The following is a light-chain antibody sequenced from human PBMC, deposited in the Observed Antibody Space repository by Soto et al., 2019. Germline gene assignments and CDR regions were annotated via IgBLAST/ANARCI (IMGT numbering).Light chain of an antibody. J-gene: IGLJ1*01. CDR3: SSYTSVNTLV. Sequence: QSALTQPASVSGSPGQSITISCTGTSSDVGYYNYVSWYQQHPGKVPKLMIYEVSNRPSGVSNRFSASKSGNTASLTTSGLQTEDEADYYCSSYTSVNTLVFGTGTKVTVL. V-gene: IGLV2-14*01. CDR2: EVS. CDR1: SSDVGYYNY.